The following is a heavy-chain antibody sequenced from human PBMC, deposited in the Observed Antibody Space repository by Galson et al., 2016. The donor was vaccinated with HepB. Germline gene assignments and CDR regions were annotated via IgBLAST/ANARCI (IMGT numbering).Heavy chain of an antibody. CDR3: ARDRIKVVPLVIDWFDP. J-gene: IGHJ5*02. CDR1: GYTFTSYG. Sequence: SVKVSCKASGYTFTSYGISWVRQAPGQGLEWMGWIATYNGDTNYAQKFQGRLTMTTDTSTTTAYMELRSLRFDDTAVYYCARDRIKVVPLVIDWFDPWGQGTLVTVSS. CDR2: IATYNGDT. D-gene: IGHD2-2*01. V-gene: IGHV1-18*04.